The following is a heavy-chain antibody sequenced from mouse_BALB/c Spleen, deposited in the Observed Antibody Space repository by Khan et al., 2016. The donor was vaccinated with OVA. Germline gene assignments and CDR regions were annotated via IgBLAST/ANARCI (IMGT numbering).Heavy chain of an antibody. CDR2: INPHIGET. D-gene: IGHD1-1*01. J-gene: IGHJ2*01. Sequence: EVQLQESGPELVKPGASVKISCKASGYSFTGYFMNWVMQSHGKSLEWIGRINPHIGETFYNQKFKGKATLTVDESSSTAHMEPRSLASEDSAVYYCTRIYGSDFDYWGQGTTLTVSS. CDR1: GYSFTGYF. V-gene: IGHV1-20*02. CDR3: TRIYGSDFDY.